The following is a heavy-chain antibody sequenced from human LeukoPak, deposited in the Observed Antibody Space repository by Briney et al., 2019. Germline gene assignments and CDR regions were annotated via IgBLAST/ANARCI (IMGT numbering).Heavy chain of an antibody. CDR2: VNGNGRST. J-gene: IGHJ4*02. D-gene: IGHD2-15*01. CDR3: VRSFRIPYRSGNSCYPTDFDF. CDR1: GFSVSSYW. V-gene: IGHV3-74*01. Sequence: PGGSLRLSCATSGFSVSSYWLHWVRQSPAKGLEWVSRVNGNGRSTSYADSVKGRFTIARDNAKNTLYLHMTSLRVEDSAVYYCVRSFRIPYRSGNSCYPTDFDFWGQGTLVTVSS.